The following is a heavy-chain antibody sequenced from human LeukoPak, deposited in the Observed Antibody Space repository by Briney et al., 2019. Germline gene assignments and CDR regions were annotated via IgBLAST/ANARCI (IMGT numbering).Heavy chain of an antibody. CDR1: GGSISSSSGNC. Sequence: SETLSLTCAVSGGSISSSSGNCWTWVRQPPGKGLEWIGEIYHSGSTNYNPSLKSRVPILLDKSKNQFSLKLSSVTAADTAVYYCARNGGNSDFDYWGQGTLVTVSS. D-gene: IGHD4-23*01. CDR2: IYHSGST. V-gene: IGHV4-4*02. J-gene: IGHJ4*02. CDR3: ARNGGNSDFDY.